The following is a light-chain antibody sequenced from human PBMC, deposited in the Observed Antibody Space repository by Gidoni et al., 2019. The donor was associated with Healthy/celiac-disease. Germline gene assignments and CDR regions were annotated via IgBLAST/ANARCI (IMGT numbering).Light chain of an antibody. Sequence: DIQMTQSPSTLSASVGDRVTITGRASQSISSWLAWYQQKPGKAPKLLIYKASSLESGVPSRFSGSGSGTEFTLTISSLQPDDFATYYCQRYNSYAWTFGQGTKVEIK. CDR2: KAS. V-gene: IGKV1-5*03. CDR1: QSISSW. J-gene: IGKJ1*01. CDR3: QRYNSYAWT.